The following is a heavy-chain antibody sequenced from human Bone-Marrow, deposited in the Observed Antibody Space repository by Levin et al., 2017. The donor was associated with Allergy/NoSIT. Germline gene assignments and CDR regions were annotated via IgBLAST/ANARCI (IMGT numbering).Heavy chain of an antibody. CDR1: GYTFTDHW. Sequence: ASVKVSCKASGYTFTDHWLHWVRQAPGQGLEWVGWINPSSGDTDFAQRLQGRVTMTRDTSITTAYMELSRLRSDDTDVYYCAIQTLAPKKFESHYYHHYGMDVWGQGTTVTVSS. CDR3: AIQTLAPKKFESHYYHHYGMDV. CDR2: INPSSGDT. J-gene: IGHJ6*02. D-gene: IGHD3-10*01. V-gene: IGHV1-2*02.